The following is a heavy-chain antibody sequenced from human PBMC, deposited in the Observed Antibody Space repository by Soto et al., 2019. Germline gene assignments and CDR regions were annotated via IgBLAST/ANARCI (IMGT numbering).Heavy chain of an antibody. CDR2: TYYKSKWYY. Sequence: QVQLQQSSPGLVKPSQALSLTCDISGDSVSSNSAGWNWIRQTPSRGLEWLGRTYYKSKWYYTYAASVKSRITVSPDTSKNQFSLQLTSVTPEDTAVYYCARGSWDDVSGHYSMDVWDKGTTVTVSS. V-gene: IGHV6-1*01. J-gene: IGHJ6*03. CDR1: GDSVSSNSAG. CDR3: ARGSWDDVSGHYSMDV. D-gene: IGHD1-1*01.